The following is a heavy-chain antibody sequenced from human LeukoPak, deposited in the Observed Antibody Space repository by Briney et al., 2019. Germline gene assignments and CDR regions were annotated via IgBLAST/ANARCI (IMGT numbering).Heavy chain of an antibody. J-gene: IGHJ3*02. CDR3: ARDQILGYCSGGSCPPDAFDI. Sequence: GGSLRLSCTASGFTSSSYWMSWVRQAPGKGLEWVANIKQDGGEKYYVDSVKGRFTISRDNAKNSVYLQMNSLRAQDTAVYYCARDQILGYCSGGSCPPDAFDIWGQGTMVTVSS. CDR1: GFTSSSYW. V-gene: IGHV3-7*01. D-gene: IGHD2-15*01. CDR2: IKQDGGEK.